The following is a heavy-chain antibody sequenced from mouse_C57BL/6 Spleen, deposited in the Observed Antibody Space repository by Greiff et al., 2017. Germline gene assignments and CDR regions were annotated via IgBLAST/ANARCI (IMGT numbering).Heavy chain of an antibody. CDR2: ISSGGDYI. J-gene: IGHJ4*01. Sequence: EVKVVESGEGLVKPGGSLKLSCAASGFTFSSYAMSWVRQTPEKRLEWVAYISSGGDYIYYADTVKGRFTISRDNARNTLYLQMSSLKSEDTAMYYCTRDKGYYYGSSSYAMDYWGQGTSVTVSS. D-gene: IGHD1-1*01. CDR1: GFTFSSYA. V-gene: IGHV5-9-1*02. CDR3: TRDKGYYYGSSSYAMDY.